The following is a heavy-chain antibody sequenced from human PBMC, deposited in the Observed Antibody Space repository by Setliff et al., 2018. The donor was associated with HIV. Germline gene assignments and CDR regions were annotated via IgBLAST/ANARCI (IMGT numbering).Heavy chain of an antibody. V-gene: IGHV1-46*01. D-gene: IGHD5-12*01. J-gene: IGHJ4*02. CDR3: ARVGDGYNSFDY. Sequence: EASVKVSCKASGYTFTFYSIHWVRQAPGHGLEWMGIINPSGGSTSYSQKFQGRVTMTRDTSTSTVYMELNSLRSEDTAVYYCARVGDGYNSFDYWGQGTLVTVSS. CDR1: GYTFTFYS. CDR2: INPSGGST.